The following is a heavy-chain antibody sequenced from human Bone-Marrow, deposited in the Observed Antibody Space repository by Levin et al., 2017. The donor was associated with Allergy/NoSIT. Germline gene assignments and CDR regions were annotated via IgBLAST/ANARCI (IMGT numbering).Heavy chain of an antibody. D-gene: IGHD3-16*01. CDR1: GFTFSRYW. CDR2: VKSDGSST. J-gene: IGHJ4*02. Sequence: GESLKISCAASGFTFSRYWMHWVRQAPGKGLVWVSRVKSDGSSTNYADSVKGRFTISRDNAKNTLYLHLSSLRVEDTAVYYCARGYFDTSAYTYGGWGQGTLVTVSS. CDR3: ARGYFDTSAYTYGG. V-gene: IGHV3-74*01.